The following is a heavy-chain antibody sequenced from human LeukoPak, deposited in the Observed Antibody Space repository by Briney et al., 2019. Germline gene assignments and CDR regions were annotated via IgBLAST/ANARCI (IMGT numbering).Heavy chain of an antibody. CDR1: GFTFSTYW. CDR3: ASWFGEPPWDV. D-gene: IGHD3-10*01. CDR2: INSGGTST. J-gene: IGHJ6*02. V-gene: IGHV3-74*01. Sequence: GGSLRLSCAASGFTFSTYWMHWVRHPPGKGLVWVSRINSGGTSTSYADSVKGRFTISRDNSKNTLYLQMNSLRAEDTAVYYCASWFGEPPWDVWGQGTTVTVSS.